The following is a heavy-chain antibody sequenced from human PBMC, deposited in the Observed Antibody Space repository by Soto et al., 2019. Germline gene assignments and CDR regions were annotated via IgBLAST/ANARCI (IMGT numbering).Heavy chain of an antibody. CDR2: ISYDGSNK. Sequence: PGGSLRLSWAASGFTFSSYGMHWVRQAPGKGLEWVAVISYDGSNKYYADSVKGRLTISRDNSKNTLYLQMNSLRAEDTAVYSCANDGVESYGYYYYYGMDVWGQGTMVTVSS. V-gene: IGHV3-30*18. CDR3: ANDGVESYGYYYYYGMDV. CDR1: GFTFSSYG. J-gene: IGHJ6*02. D-gene: IGHD5-18*01.